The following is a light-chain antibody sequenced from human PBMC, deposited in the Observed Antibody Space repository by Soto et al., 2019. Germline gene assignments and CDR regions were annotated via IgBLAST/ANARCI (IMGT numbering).Light chain of an antibody. Sequence: QSALTQPPSVSGAPGQRVTISCTGNSSNIGADYGVHWYQQFPGMAPKLLIFGNNNRPSGVPERFSGSKSGTSASLAITGLQAEDEADYYCQSYDRSLSGYVFGSGTKVTVL. CDR3: QSYDRSLSGYV. CDR1: SSNIGADYG. V-gene: IGLV1-40*01. CDR2: GNN. J-gene: IGLJ1*01.